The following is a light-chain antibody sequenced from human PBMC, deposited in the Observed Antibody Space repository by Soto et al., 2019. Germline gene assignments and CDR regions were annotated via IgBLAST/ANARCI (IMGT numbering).Light chain of an antibody. CDR2: GAS. Sequence: EIVMTQSPATLSVSPVERATLSCRASQGVSSNLAWYQQKPGQAPRLLIYGASTRATGIPARFSGSGSGTEFTLTISSLQSEDFAVYYCQQYNNWPDTFGGGTKVDIK. J-gene: IGKJ4*01. CDR3: QQYNNWPDT. V-gene: IGKV3-15*01. CDR1: QGVSSN.